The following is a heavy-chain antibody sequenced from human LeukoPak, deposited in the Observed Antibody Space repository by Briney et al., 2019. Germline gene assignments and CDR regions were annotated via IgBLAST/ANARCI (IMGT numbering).Heavy chain of an antibody. Sequence: SETLSLTCSVSGDSMSSGDYYWNWIRQHPDKGLEWIGYISYSGGTFYHPSLDRRLSISLDTSKNQFCLKLRSVTAADTAIYYCARDGVGSGLFDYWGQGTRVTVSS. D-gene: IGHD2-15*01. V-gene: IGHV4-31*03. J-gene: IGHJ4*02. CDR1: GDSMSSGDYY. CDR3: ARDGVGSGLFDY. CDR2: ISYSGGT.